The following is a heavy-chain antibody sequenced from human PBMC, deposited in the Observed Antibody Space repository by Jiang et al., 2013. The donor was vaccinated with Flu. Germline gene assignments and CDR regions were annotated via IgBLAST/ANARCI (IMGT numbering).Heavy chain of an antibody. CDR2: IFSNDEK. CDR3: ARIPETIAVAVWWYFDL. CDR1: GFSLSNARMG. Sequence: KPTQTLTLTCTVSGFSLSNARMGVSWIRQPPGKALEWLAHIFSNDEKSYSTSLKSRLTISKDTSKSQVVLTMTNMDPVDTATYYCARIPETIAVAVWWYFDLWGRGTLVTVSS. V-gene: IGHV2-26*01. J-gene: IGHJ2*01. D-gene: IGHD6-19*01.